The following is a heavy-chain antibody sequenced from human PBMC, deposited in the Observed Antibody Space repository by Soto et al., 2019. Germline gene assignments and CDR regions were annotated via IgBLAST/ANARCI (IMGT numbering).Heavy chain of an antibody. J-gene: IGHJ4*02. CDR3: AKDPYISGSYPYYFDY. V-gene: IGHV3-23*01. CDR2: ISGSGGST. CDR1: GFTFSSYA. D-gene: IGHD1-26*01. Sequence: GGSLRLSCAASGFTFSSYAMSWVRQAPGKGLEWVSAISGSGGSTYYADSVKGRFTISRDNSKNTLYLQMNSLRAEDTAVYYCAKDPYISGSYPYYFDYWGQGTLVTVSS.